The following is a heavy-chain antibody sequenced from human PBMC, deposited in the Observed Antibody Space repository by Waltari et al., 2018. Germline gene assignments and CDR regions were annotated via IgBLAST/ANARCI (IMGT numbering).Heavy chain of an antibody. D-gene: IGHD1-26*01. Sequence: EVRLMEAGGGLVQPGGSLRLSCAASGLPFPTDWMIWVRPPPGKGLEWVANIKGDGSVKHYVDSARGRFTISRDNARNSLYLQMDSLRDEDTAVYYCARDGELSGAIPFDYWGQGTLVTVSS. CDR1: GLPFPTDW. V-gene: IGHV3-7*01. CDR3: ARDGELSGAIPFDY. J-gene: IGHJ4*02. CDR2: IKGDGSVK.